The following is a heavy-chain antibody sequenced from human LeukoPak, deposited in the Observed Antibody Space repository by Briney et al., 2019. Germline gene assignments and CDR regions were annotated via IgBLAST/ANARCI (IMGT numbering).Heavy chain of an antibody. D-gene: IGHD2-2*01. Sequence: GESLKISCKGSGYSFTRFWIGWVRQMPGKGLEWMGIIYPGDSDTRYSPSFQGQVTISADKSISTAYLQWSSLKASDTAMYYCARPYCSSTSCTKSSGYWGQGTLVTVSS. V-gene: IGHV5-51*01. CDR2: IYPGDSDT. J-gene: IGHJ4*02. CDR3: ARPYCSSTSCTKSSGY. CDR1: GYSFTRFW.